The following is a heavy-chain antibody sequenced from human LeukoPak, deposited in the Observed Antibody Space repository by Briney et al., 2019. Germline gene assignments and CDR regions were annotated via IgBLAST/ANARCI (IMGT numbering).Heavy chain of an antibody. CDR1: GITLSNYG. Sequence: GGSLRLSCAVSGITLSNYGMSWVRQAPGKGLEWVAGSSGSGGTTTYADSVKGRFTIYRDNPRNILYLQMNSLRAEDTAVYFCAKRGVVIRVILVGFHKEAYYFDSWGQGALVTVSS. CDR2: SSGSGGTT. V-gene: IGHV3-23*01. J-gene: IGHJ4*02. CDR3: AKRGVVIRVILVGFHKEAYYFDS. D-gene: IGHD3-10*01.